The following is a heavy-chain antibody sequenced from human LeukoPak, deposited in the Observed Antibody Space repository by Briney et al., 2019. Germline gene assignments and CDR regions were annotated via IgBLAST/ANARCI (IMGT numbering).Heavy chain of an antibody. CDR1: GGSVSSHY. V-gene: IGHV4-59*02. Sequence: SETLSLTCTVSGGSVSSHYWTWIRQPPGKGLEWIGYIYYSGSANYNPSLKSRVSISVDTSKNQFSLKLSSVTAADTAVYYCARGVGSGYTDYWGQGALVTVSS. D-gene: IGHD3-22*01. J-gene: IGHJ4*02. CDR3: ARGVGSGYTDY. CDR2: IYYSGSA.